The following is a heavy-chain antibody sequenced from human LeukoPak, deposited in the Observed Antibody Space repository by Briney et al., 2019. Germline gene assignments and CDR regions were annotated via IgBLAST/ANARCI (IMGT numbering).Heavy chain of an antibody. V-gene: IGHV3-49*03. J-gene: IGHJ4*02. CDR3: TSPYYYGSGSYPVDY. CDR2: IRSKVYGGTT. Sequence: GGSLRLSCTASGFTFGDYAMSWFRQAPGKGLEWVGFIRSKVYGGTTEYAASVKGRFTISRDDSKSIAYLQMNSLKTEDTAVYYCTSPYYYGSGSYPVDYWGQGTLVTVSS. CDR1: GFTFGDYA. D-gene: IGHD3-10*01.